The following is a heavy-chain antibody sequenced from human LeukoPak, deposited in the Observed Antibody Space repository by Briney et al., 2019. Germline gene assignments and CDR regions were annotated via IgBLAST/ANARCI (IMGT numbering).Heavy chain of an antibody. CDR2: ISSSGSTI. D-gene: IGHD4-11*01. CDR3: ARAAMTTVKGWFDP. J-gene: IGHJ5*02. Sequence: SGGSLRLSCAASGFTFSDYYMSWIRLAAGKGLEWVSYISSSGSTIYYADSVKGRFTISRDNAKNSLYLQMNSLRAEDTAVYYCARAAMTTVKGWFDPWGQGTLVTVSS. V-gene: IGHV3-11*01. CDR1: GFTFSDYY.